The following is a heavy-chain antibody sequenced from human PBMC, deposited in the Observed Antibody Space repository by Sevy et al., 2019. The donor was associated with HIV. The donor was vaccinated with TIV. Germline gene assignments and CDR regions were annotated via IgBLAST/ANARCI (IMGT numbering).Heavy chain of an antibody. CDR2: ISGSGGST. CDR3: AKDRYDGSGYYPEGAFDI. CDR1: GFTFSSYA. J-gene: IGHJ3*02. Sequence: GGSLRLSCAASGFTFSSYAMNWVRQAPGKGLEWVSTISGSGGSTYSGDSVKGRFTIPRDNSKNTVYLQMSSLRAEDTALYYCAKDRYDGSGYYPEGAFDIWGQGTKVTVSS. D-gene: IGHD3-22*01. V-gene: IGHV3-23*01.